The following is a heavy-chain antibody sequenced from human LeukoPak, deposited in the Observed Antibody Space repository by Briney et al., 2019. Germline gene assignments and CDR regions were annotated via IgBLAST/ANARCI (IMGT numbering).Heavy chain of an antibody. Sequence: GGSLRLSCAASGFTFSSYAMSWVRQAPGKGLEWVSAISGSGGSTYYADSAKGRFTISRDNSKNTLYLQMNSLRAEDTAVYYCAKGWLRFYHFDYWGQGTLVTVSS. J-gene: IGHJ4*02. CDR3: AKGWLRFYHFDY. CDR2: ISGSGGST. D-gene: IGHD5-12*01. V-gene: IGHV3-23*01. CDR1: GFTFSSYA.